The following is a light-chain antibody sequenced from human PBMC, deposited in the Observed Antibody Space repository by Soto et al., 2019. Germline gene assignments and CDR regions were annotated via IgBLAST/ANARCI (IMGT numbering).Light chain of an antibody. CDR2: DVT. Sequence: HSALTQPRSVSGSAGQSVTISCNGTSSDVGGYDFVSWYQQHPAKAPKLIIFDVTKRPSGVPDRFSGSKSGNTASLTISGLQAEDEADYYCCSFAGSYTLYVFGTGTKVTVL. CDR3: CSFAGSYTLYV. V-gene: IGLV2-11*01. CDR1: SSDVGGYDF. J-gene: IGLJ1*01.